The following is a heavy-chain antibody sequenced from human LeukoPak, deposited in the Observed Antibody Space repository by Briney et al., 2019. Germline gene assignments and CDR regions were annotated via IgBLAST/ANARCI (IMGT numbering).Heavy chain of an antibody. Sequence: PSETLSLTCTVSGDSISGSSHFWVWIRQPPGKGLEWVGSIFYSGSTYYNPSLKSRVTISVDTSKNQFSLKVNSVTAADTALYLCARRGITYSRTFFDYWGQGTLVTVSS. J-gene: IGHJ4*02. CDR1: GDSISGSSHF. CDR3: ARRGITYSRTFFDY. D-gene: IGHD6-13*01. CDR2: IFYSGST. V-gene: IGHV4-39*01.